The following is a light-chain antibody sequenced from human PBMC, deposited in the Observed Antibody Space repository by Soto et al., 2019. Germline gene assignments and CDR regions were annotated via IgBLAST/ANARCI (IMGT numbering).Light chain of an antibody. CDR1: RSVLYSSNNKNY. CDR2: WAS. Sequence: DIVMTQSPASLTVSLGERATINCKSSRSVLYSSNNKNYLAWYQHKPGQPPKLLIYWASTRASGVPDRFSGSGSGTDFTLPTSSLQAEDVAVYFCQHYYTTPYAFGQGTKLEIK. CDR3: QHYYTTPYA. J-gene: IGKJ2*01. V-gene: IGKV4-1*01.